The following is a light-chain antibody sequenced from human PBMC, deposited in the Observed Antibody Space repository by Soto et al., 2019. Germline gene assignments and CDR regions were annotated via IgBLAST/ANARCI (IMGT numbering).Light chain of an antibody. J-gene: IGKJ4*01. CDR1: QSVSSGY. Sequence: EIVLTQSPDTLSLSPGERATLSCRASQSVSSGYLAWYQQKPGQAPRLLIYGASSRATGIPDRFSGSGSGTDFTLTIRRLEPEDFEVYYCQQYGSSLLTFGGGTKGDIX. CDR3: QQYGSSLLT. CDR2: GAS. V-gene: IGKV3-20*01.